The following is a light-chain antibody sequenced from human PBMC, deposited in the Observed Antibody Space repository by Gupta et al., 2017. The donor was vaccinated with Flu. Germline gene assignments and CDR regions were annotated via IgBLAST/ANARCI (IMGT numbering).Light chain of an antibody. CDR1: QTVSTNY. Sequence: EIVLTQSPATLSLSPGERATLSCRASQTVSTNYLAWYQQKPGLAPRLLMYETSSRATGIPDRFSGSGSGTDFTLTISRLEPEDFAVYYCQQYGSSYSVTFGQGTKLEIK. CDR2: ETS. J-gene: IGKJ2*01. CDR3: QQYGSSYSVT. V-gene: IGKV3D-20*01.